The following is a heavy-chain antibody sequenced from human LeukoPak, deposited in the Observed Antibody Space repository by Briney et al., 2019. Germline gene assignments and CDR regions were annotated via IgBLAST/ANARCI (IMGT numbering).Heavy chain of an antibody. Sequence: GGSLRLSCAASGFTFSSYSMNWVRQAPGKGLEWVSVMYSGGTTYYADSVKGRSTISRDSSKNTVNLQMNSLRAEDTAVYYCARDRRDGYCLGHWGQGTLVTVSS. CDR1: GFTFSSYS. J-gene: IGHJ4*02. CDR2: MYSGGTT. V-gene: IGHV3-66*01. D-gene: IGHD5-24*01. CDR3: ARDRRDGYCLGH.